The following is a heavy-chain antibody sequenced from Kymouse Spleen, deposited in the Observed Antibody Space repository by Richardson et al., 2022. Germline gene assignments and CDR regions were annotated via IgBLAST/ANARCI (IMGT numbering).Heavy chain of an antibody. CDR3: ARGLGYSSSS. CDR2: INHSGST. D-gene: IGHD6-13*01. V-gene: IGHV4-34*01. CDR1: GGSFSGYY. J-gene: IGHJ4*02,IGHJ5*02. Sequence: QVQLQQWGAGLLKPSETLSLTCAVYGGSFSGYYWSWIRQPPGKGLEWIGEINHSGSTNYNPSLKSRVTISVDTSKNQFSLKLSSVTAADTAVYYCARGLGYSSSSWGQGTLVTVSS.